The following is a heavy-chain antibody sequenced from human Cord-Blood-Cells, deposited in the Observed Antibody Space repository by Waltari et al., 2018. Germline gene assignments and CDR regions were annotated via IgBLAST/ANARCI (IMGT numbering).Heavy chain of an antibody. V-gene: IGHV1-69*12. D-gene: IGHD3-10*01. Sequence: QVQLVQSGAEVKKPGSSVKVSCKASGGTFSSYAISWVRQAPGRGLEWMGGIIPIFGTANDSQKFQGRVTITADESTSTAYMELSSLRSEDTAVYYCARARAGGGAFDIWGQGTMVTVSS. CDR3: ARARAGGGAFDI. CDR2: IIPIFGTA. J-gene: IGHJ3*02. CDR1: GGTFSSYA.